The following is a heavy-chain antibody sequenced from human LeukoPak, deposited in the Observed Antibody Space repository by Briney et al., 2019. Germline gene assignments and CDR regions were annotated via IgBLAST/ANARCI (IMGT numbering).Heavy chain of an antibody. CDR3: AKGDYYDSSGFYPLDY. CDR1: GFTFSSYA. D-gene: IGHD3-22*01. V-gene: IGHV3-23*01. J-gene: IGHJ4*02. Sequence: GGSLRLSCAASGFTFSSYAMSWVRQAPGKGLEWVSGISGSGGSTYYADSVKGRFTISRDNSKNTLYLQMNSLRAEDTAAYYCAKGDYYDSSGFYPLDYWGQGTLATVSS. CDR2: ISGSGGST.